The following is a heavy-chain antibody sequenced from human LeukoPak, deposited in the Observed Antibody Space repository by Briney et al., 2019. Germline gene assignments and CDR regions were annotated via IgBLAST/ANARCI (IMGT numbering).Heavy chain of an antibody. D-gene: IGHD2-15*01. J-gene: IGHJ6*03. V-gene: IGHV3-30*18. Sequence: GGSLRLSCAASGFTFSSYVMHWVRQAPGKGLEWVAVISYDGSNKYYADSVKGRFTISRDNSKNTLYLQMNSLRAEDTAIYYCAKDAIVYYYYYMDVWGKGTTVTVSS. CDR3: AKDAIVYYYYYMDV. CDR2: ISYDGSNK. CDR1: GFTFSSYV.